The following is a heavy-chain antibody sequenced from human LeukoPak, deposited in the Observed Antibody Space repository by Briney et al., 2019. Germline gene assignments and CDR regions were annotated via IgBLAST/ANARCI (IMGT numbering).Heavy chain of an antibody. CDR1: GDSISSRSYY. CDR2: IYYSGST. D-gene: IGHD2-2*01. V-gene: IGHV4-39*01. J-gene: IGHJ4*02. CDR3: ARHSNGGCTSTRCHIDY. Sequence: SETLSLTCSVSGDSISSRSYYWGWIRQPPGKGLEWIGTIYYSGSTYYNPSLKSRVTMSVDTTKNQFSLKLSSVTATDTAVYYCARHSNGGCTSTRCHIDYWGQGTLVTVSS.